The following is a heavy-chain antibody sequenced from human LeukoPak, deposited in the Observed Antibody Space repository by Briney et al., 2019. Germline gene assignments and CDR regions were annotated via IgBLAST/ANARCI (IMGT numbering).Heavy chain of an antibody. Sequence: GGSLRLSCAASGLTVTSHAMHWVRQAPGRGLEWVATISYDGSDKYYADSVKGRFTISRDNSKSTLYLQMNSLRAEDTALYYCARARRIAAAGSFDYWGQGTLATVSS. CDR1: GLTVTSHA. V-gene: IGHV3-30*04. D-gene: IGHD6-13*01. CDR2: ISYDGSDK. J-gene: IGHJ4*02. CDR3: ARARRIAAAGSFDY.